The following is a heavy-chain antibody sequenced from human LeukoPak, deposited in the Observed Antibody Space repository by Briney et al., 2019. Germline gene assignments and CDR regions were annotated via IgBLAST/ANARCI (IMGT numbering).Heavy chain of an antibody. V-gene: IGHV3-48*03. CDR1: GFTFSSYE. CDR3: AREAVNWFGELPPNIDY. Sequence: PGGSLRLSCAAFGFTFSSYEMNWVRQAPGKGLEWVSYISSSGSTIYYADSVKGRFTISRDNAKNSLYLQMNSLRAEDTAVYYCAREAVNWFGELPPNIDYWGQGTLVTVSS. D-gene: IGHD3-10*01. CDR2: ISSSGSTI. J-gene: IGHJ4*02.